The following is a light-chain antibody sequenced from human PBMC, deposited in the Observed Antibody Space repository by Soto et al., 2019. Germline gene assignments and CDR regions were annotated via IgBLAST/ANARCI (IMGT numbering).Light chain of an antibody. J-gene: IGLJ1*01. V-gene: IGLV2-14*01. Sequence: QSALTQPASVSGSPGQSITISCTGTSSDIGGYNYVSWYQQHPGKAPKLMISEVTNRPSGVSNRFSGSKSGNTASLTISGLQTEDEADYYCGSYTITSTPFVFATGTKVTVL. CDR2: EVT. CDR3: GSYTITSTPFV. CDR1: SSDIGGYNY.